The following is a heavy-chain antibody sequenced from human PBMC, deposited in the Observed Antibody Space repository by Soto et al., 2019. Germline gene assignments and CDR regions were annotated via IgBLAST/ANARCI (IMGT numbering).Heavy chain of an antibody. CDR1: GYIFSSYG. D-gene: IGHD2-2*01. CDR2: ISAYNGNT. V-gene: IGHV1-18*01. CDR3: ARDNCISSCCSYNWFDP. Sequence: QVKLVQSGAEVKKPGASVKVSCKTSGYIFSSYGISWVRQAPGQGLEWMGWISAYNGNTHYAQNPQGRVAMTTDTSTTTVYLELRSLRFDDTVVYYCARDNCISSCCSYNWFDPWCQGTLVTVSS. J-gene: IGHJ5*02.